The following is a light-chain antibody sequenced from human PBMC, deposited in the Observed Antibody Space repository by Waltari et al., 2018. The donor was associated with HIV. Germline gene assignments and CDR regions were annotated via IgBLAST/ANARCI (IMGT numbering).Light chain of an antibody. J-gene: IGLJ1*01. V-gene: IGLV1-47*01. CDR3: VGWDSSLSAYV. Sequence: QSFLTQPPSASGTPGQTVTISCSGSSSNIENDNVYWYQQLPGMTPKLLIYKNFLRPSGVPDLFAASKSGTSASLTISGLRSADEADYDCVGWDSSLSAYVFGAGTKVAVL. CDR1: SSNIENDN. CDR2: KNF.